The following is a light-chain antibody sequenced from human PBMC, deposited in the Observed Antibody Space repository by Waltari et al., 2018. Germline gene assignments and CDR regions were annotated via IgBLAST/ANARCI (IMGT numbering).Light chain of an antibody. CDR2: EVT. Sequence: QSALTQPPPASGSPGQSVTTPRTGTSRDVGGSKYVSWYQQHPGKAPKLMIYEVTKRPSGVPDRFSGSKSGNTASLTVSGLQAEDEAHYYCSAYAGSDNLVFGGGTKVTVL. CDR3: SAYAGSDNLV. J-gene: IGLJ2*01. V-gene: IGLV2-8*01. CDR1: SRDVGGSKY.